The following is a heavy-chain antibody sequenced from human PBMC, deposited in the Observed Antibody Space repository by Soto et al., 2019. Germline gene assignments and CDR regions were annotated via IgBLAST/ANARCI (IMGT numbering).Heavy chain of an antibody. D-gene: IGHD3-3*02. CDR1: GFTFNNYA. J-gene: IGHJ4*02. CDR3: AKDRGGRTFLEWLLVALDY. CDR2: ISGSGDST. V-gene: IGHV3-23*01. Sequence: EVQLLESGGGLVQPGGSLRLSCAASGFTFNNYAMSWVRQAPGKGLEWVSSISGSGDSTYYADSVKGRFTISRDNSKNTLFLLMNSLRDEDTAVYYCAKDRGGRTFLEWLLVALDYWGQGTLVTVSS.